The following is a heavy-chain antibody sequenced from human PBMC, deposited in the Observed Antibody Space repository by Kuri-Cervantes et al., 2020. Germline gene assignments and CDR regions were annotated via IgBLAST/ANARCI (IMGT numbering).Heavy chain of an antibody. CDR1: GFTFDDYG. V-gene: IGHV3-21*01. Sequence: GESLKISCAASGFTFDDYGMSWVRQAPGKGLEWVSSISSSSSYIYYADSVKGRFTISRDNAKNSLYLQMNSLRAEDTAVYYCAKDHSSDYYYFDYWGQGTLVTVSS. D-gene: IGHD3-22*01. CDR3: AKDHSSDYYYFDY. CDR2: ISSSSSYI. J-gene: IGHJ4*02.